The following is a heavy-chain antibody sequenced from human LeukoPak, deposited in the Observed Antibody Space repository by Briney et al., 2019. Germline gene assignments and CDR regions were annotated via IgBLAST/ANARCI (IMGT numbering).Heavy chain of an antibody. J-gene: IGHJ3*02. CDR3: ARPLTGRKGAFDI. Sequence: SETLSLTCTVSGGSISSGGYSWSWIRQPPGKGLEWIGYIYHSGSTYYNPSLKSRVTISVDRSKIQFSLKLSSVTAADTAVYYCARPLTGRKGAFDIWGQGTMVTVSS. CDR1: GGSISSGGYS. CDR2: IYHSGST. V-gene: IGHV4-30-2*01. D-gene: IGHD1-14*01.